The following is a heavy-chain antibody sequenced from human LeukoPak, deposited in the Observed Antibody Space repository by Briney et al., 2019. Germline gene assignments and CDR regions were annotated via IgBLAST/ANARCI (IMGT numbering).Heavy chain of an antibody. J-gene: IGHJ4*02. D-gene: IGHD4-23*01. CDR1: GGSISTSSYY. CDR2: IYYSGST. CDR3: ARSAPTVAFDY. V-gene: IGHV4-39*07. Sequence: SETLSLTCTVSGGSISTSSYYWGWIRQPPGKGLEWIGSIYYSGSTFYNPSLKSRVTISVDTSKNQFSLRLSSVTAADTAVYYCARSAPTVAFDYWGQGTLVTVSS.